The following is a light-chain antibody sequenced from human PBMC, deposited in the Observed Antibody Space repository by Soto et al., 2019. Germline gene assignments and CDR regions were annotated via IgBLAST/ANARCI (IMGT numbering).Light chain of an antibody. CDR3: QQRSNWH. Sequence: EIVLTQPPATLSLSPGERATLSCRASQSVSSYLAWYQQKPGQAPRLLIYDASNRATGIPARFSGSGSGTDFTLTISSLEPEDFAVYYCQQRSNWHFGPGTKVDIK. CDR2: DAS. CDR1: QSVSSY. J-gene: IGKJ3*01. V-gene: IGKV3-11*01.